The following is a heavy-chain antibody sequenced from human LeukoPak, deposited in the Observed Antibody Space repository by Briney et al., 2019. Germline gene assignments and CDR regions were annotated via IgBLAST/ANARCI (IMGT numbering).Heavy chain of an antibody. Sequence: GGSLRLSCAASGFTFSSYSMNWVRQAPGKGLEWVSSISSSSSYIYYADSVKGRFTISRNNAKNSLYLQMNSLRAEDTAVYYCARDNFYGDYDSEYWGQGTLVTVSS. J-gene: IGHJ4*02. CDR3: ARDNFYGDYDSEY. CDR2: ISSSSSYI. D-gene: IGHD4-17*01. V-gene: IGHV3-21*01. CDR1: GFTFSSYS.